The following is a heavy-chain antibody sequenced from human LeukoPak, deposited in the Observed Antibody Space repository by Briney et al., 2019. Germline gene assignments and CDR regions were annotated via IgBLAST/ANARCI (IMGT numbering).Heavy chain of an antibody. CDR3: ARAHRGYSYGYDY. D-gene: IGHD5-18*01. CDR1: GFTFSNYW. J-gene: IGHJ4*02. CDR2: IYSGGST. V-gene: IGHV3-53*01. Sequence: PGGSLRLSCAASGFTFSNYWMHWVRQVPGKGLEWVSVIYSGGSTYYSDSVKGRFNSSRENSKNTLYLQMNSLRAEDTAVYYCARAHRGYSYGYDYWGQGTLVTVSS.